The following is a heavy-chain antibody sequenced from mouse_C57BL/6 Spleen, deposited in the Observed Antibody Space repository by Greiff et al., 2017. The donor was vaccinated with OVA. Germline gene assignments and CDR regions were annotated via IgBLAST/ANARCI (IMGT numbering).Heavy chain of an antibody. CDR1: GFSLSTFGMG. J-gene: IGHJ4*01. V-gene: IGHV8-8*01. CDR3: ARISPGSTVVATHYYAMDY. CDR2: IWWDDDK. D-gene: IGHD1-1*01. Sequence: QVTLKVSGPGILQPSQTLSLTCSFSGFSLSTFGMGVGWIRQPSGKGLEWLAHIWWDDDKYYNPALKSRLTISKDTSKNQVFLKIANVDTADTATYYCARISPGSTVVATHYYAMDYWGQGTSVTVSS.